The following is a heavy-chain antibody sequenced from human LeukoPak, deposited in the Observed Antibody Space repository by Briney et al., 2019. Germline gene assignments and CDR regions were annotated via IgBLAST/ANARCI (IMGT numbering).Heavy chain of an antibody. Sequence: SVQVSCKASGGSFSSYAISWVRQAPGPGLEWMGGIIPIFGTANYAQKFQGRVTITTDESTSTAYMELSSLRSEDTAVYYCAVLLEWIQLDYWGQGTLVTVSS. CDR1: GGSFSSYA. CDR2: IIPIFGTA. D-gene: IGHD5-18*01. CDR3: AVLLEWIQLDY. V-gene: IGHV1-69*05. J-gene: IGHJ4*02.